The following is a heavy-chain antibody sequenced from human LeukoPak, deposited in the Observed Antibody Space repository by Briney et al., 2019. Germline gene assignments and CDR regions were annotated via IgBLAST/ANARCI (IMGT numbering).Heavy chain of an antibody. Sequence: GGSLRLSCAASGFTFSSYGMHWVRQAPGKGLEWVAVISYDGSNKYYADSVKGRLTISGDNSKNTLYLQMNSLRAEDTAVYYCAKEADYGGNYFDYWGQGTLVTVSS. V-gene: IGHV3-30*18. CDR1: GFTFSSYG. D-gene: IGHD4-23*01. J-gene: IGHJ4*02. CDR3: AKEADYGGNYFDY. CDR2: ISYDGSNK.